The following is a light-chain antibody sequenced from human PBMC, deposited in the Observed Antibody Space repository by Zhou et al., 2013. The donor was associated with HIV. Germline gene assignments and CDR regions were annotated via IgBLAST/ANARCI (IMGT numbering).Light chain of an antibody. J-gene: IGKJ2*04. CDR1: QNVDGY. CDR3: QQYGSSPRS. Sequence: EIVLTQSPDTLSLSPGDTATLSCRASQNVDGYLAWYQQKPGQAPRLLIYDSSTRATGCPGRFSGSGSGTDFTLTISRLEPEDVAVYYCQQYGSSPRSFAQGTKLEIK. CDR2: DSS. V-gene: IGKV3-20*01.